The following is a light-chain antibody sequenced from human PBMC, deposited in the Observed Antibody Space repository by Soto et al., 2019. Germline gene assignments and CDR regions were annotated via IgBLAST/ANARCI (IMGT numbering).Light chain of an antibody. CDR1: SRDVGSYNL. CDR2: EDN. CDR3: CAFVRSNALL. Sequence: QSAVTQPASVSASPGQSITISCTGTSRDVGSYNLVSWYQHHPGKAPKFIIYEDNKRPSGVSNRFSGSKAGNTASLTISGLQAEDEADYYCCAFVRSNALLFGGGTKVTVL. J-gene: IGLJ2*01. V-gene: IGLV2-23*01.